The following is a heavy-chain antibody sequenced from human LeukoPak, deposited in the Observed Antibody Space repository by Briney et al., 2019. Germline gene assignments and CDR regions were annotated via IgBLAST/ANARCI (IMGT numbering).Heavy chain of an antibody. D-gene: IGHD3-22*01. Sequence: GASVKVSCKASGYTFTSYGISWVRQAPGQGLEWMGWTSAYNGNTNYAQKLQGRVTMTTDTSTSTVYMELSSLRSEDTAVYYCARGAHVRMYDSNHNCFDPWGQGTLVTVSS. V-gene: IGHV1-18*01. CDR2: TSAYNGNT. CDR1: GYTFTSYG. CDR3: ARGAHVRMYDSNHNCFDP. J-gene: IGHJ5*02.